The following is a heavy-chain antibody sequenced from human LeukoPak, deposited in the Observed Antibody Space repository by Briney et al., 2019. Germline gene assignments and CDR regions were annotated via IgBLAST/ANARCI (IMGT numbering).Heavy chain of an antibody. CDR3: ARDSSSRSSSFDY. CDR1: GGTSSSYA. D-gene: IGHD6-6*01. J-gene: IGHJ4*02. V-gene: IGHV1-69*13. Sequence: ASVKVSCKASGGTSSSYAISWVRQAPGQGLEWMGGIIPIFGTANYAQKFQGRVTITADESTSTAYMELSSLRSEDTAVYYCARDSSSRSSSFDYWGQGTLVTVSS. CDR2: IIPIFGTA.